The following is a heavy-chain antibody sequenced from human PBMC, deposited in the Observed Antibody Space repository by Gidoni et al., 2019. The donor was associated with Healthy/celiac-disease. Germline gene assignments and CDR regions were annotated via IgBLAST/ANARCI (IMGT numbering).Heavy chain of an antibody. Sequence: QVQLVQSVTEVKKPGPSVMVSCKASRSTVTSYYMYCVRQSPRQGREWRGWTNPDRGGKNYAKKVHGWGTMTREQYISTAYMKLSRMRSDEMAVYYCARDIGGSGYYPHKNHGLGVYYYGMDVWGQGTTVTVSS. V-gene: IGHV1-2*04. D-gene: IGHD3-22*01. J-gene: IGHJ6*02. CDR3: ARDIGGSGYYPHKNHGLGVYYYGMDV. CDR1: RSTVTSYY. CDR2: TNPDRGGK.